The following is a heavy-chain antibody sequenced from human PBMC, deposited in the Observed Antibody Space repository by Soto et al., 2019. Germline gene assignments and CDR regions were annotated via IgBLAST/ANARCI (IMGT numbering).Heavy chain of an antibody. J-gene: IGHJ6*02. CDR2: INPNSGGT. CDR1: GYTFTGYY. V-gene: IGHV1-2*04. CDR3: ARSGTVTTGAYYYYGMDV. Sequence: QVQLVQSGAEVKKPGASVKVSCKASGYTFTGYYMHWVRQAPGQGLEWMGWINPNSGGTNYAQKFQGWVTMTRDTSISTAYMELSRLRSDDTAVYYCARSGTVTTGAYYYYGMDVWGQGTTVTVSS. D-gene: IGHD4-17*01.